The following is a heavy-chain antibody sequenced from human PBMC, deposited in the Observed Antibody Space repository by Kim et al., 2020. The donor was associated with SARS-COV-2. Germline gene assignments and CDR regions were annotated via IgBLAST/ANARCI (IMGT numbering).Heavy chain of an antibody. CDR2: INPSSGRI. J-gene: IGHJ4*02. CDR3: ARGDASGGCSSTSCLGNFDF. D-gene: IGHD2-2*01. V-gene: IGHV1-46*01. CDR1: GYTFSSYY. Sequence: ASVKVSCKASGYTFSSYYMHWVRQAPGQGLEWMGIINPSSGRINYAQEFRGRVTMTTDTSTSTVYMELSSLRSEDTAVYYCARGDASGGCSSTSCLGNFDFWGPGTLVSVSS.